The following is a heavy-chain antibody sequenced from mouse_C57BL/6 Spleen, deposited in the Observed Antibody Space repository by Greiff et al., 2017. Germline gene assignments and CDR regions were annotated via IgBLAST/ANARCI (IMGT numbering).Heavy chain of an antibody. CDR2: INPNYGTT. D-gene: IGHD2-3*01. CDR1: GYSFTDYN. Sequence: VQLKQSGPELVKPGASVTISCKASGYSFTDYNMNWVKQSNGKSLEWIGVINPNYGTTSYNQKFKGKATLTVDQSSSTAYMQLNSLTSEDSAVYYCARGGEIYDGYYWFAYWGQGTLVTVSA. V-gene: IGHV1-39*01. CDR3: ARGGEIYDGYYWFAY. J-gene: IGHJ3*01.